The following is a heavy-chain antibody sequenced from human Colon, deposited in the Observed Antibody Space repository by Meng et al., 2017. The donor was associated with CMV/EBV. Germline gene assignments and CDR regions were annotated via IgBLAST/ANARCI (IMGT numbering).Heavy chain of an antibody. D-gene: IGHD3-10*01. CDR1: GFTFSNSG. CDR3: AKDRGEYFDY. V-gene: IGHV3-19*01. CDR2: VSWNGSRT. Sequence: GESLKISCAASGFTFSNSGMNWVRQAPGKGLEWVSGVSWNGSRTHYADSVKGRFIISRDNSKNTLYLQMNSLRAEDTAVYYCAKDRGEYFDYWGQGTLVTVSS. J-gene: IGHJ4*02.